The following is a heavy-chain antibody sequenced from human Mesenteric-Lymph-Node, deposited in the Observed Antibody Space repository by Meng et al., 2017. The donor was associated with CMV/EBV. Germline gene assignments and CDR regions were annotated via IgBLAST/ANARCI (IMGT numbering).Heavy chain of an antibody. V-gene: IGHV2-70D*14. CDR1: GFSLSTSQMR. CDR2: IDWDDDK. Sequence: SGPTLVKPTQTLTLTCTFSGFSLSTSQMRVSWIRQPPGKALEWLVRIDWDDDKFYNTSLQTRLTISKDTSKNQVVLTMTNMDPVDTATYYCAHSLKAASYGMDVWGQGTTVTVSS. CDR3: AHSLKAASYGMDV. D-gene: IGHD2-15*01. J-gene: IGHJ6*02.